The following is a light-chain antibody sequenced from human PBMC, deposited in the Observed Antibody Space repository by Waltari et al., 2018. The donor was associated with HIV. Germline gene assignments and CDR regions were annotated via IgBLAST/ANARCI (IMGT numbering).Light chain of an antibody. Sequence: QSALTQPASVSGSPGQSITISCSGTSTDIDLYTFVSWYRQFPGKAPQLLISDVDSRPVGIPLRFSGSKSGSAASLTISGLQTDDEADYYCSSYTRSHTLVFGGGTKLTVL. V-gene: IGLV2-14*01. CDR2: DVD. CDR1: STDIDLYTF. J-gene: IGLJ2*01. CDR3: SSYTRSHTLV.